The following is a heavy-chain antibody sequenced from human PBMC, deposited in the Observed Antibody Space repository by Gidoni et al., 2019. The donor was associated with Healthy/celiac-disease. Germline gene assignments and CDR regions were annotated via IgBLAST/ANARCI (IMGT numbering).Heavy chain of an antibody. V-gene: IGHV3-30*18. J-gene: IGHJ4*02. CDR2: RSYDGSNK. Sequence: QVQMVEAGGGVVQPGRSLRLSCAASGFTFSSYGLQWVRQAPGKGLEWVAVRSYDGSNKYYADSVKGRFTISRDNSKNPLYLQMNSLRAEDTAVYYCAKDRWDVAVAGYYFDYWGQGTLVTVSS. D-gene: IGHD6-19*01. CDR3: AKDRWDVAVAGYYFDY. CDR1: GFTFSSYG.